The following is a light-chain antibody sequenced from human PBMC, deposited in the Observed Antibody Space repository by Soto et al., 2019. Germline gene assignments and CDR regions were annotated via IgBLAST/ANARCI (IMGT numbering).Light chain of an antibody. J-gene: IGLJ1*01. V-gene: IGLV2-14*01. CDR3: CSYTTSNTRQIV. CDR2: DVT. CDR1: SSDVGGYNS. Sequence: QSVLTQPASGSGSPGQSITISCTGTSSDVGGYNSVSWYQQQPGKAPKFMIYDVTNRPSGVSNRFSGSKSGNTASLTISGLQAEDEADYYCCSYTTSNTRQIVVGTGTKVPV.